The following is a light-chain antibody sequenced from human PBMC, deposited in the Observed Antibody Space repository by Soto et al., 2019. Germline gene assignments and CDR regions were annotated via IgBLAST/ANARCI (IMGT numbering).Light chain of an antibody. J-gene: IGLJ2*01. CDR3: QSYDSTLSAPI. CDR1: SSNIGTGYD. V-gene: IGLV1-40*01. CDR2: ENN. Sequence: QSALTQPPSVSGAPGQRVTISCSGSSSNIGTGYDVHWYQQLPEAAPKLLIYENNNRPSGVPDRFSGSRSGTSASLAITGLEADDEADYYCQSYDSTLSAPIFGGGTQLTVL.